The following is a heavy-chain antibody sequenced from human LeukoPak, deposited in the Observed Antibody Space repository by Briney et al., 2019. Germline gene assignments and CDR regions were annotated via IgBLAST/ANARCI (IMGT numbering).Heavy chain of an antibody. V-gene: IGHV4-59*08. Sequence: SETLSLTCTVSVGSISSYYWSWIRQPPGKGLEWIGYIYYSGSTNYNPSLKSRVTISVDNFNNHFPLELSSVTAADTAVYYCARWDYYDSSGYYWGQGTLVTVSS. CDR3: ARWDYYDSSGYY. D-gene: IGHD3-22*01. CDR1: VGSISSYY. J-gene: IGHJ4*02. CDR2: IYYSGST.